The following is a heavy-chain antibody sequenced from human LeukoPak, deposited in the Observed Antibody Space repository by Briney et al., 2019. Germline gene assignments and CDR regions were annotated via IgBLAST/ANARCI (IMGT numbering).Heavy chain of an antibody. Sequence: PGGPLRLSRAGSGFTFSSYWMHWVRQAPGKGLVWVSRITNDGSTTSYADSVKGRFTISRDNAKNTLYLQVNSLRAEDTAVYYCASQYCGSTSCYGFDAFDIWGQGTKVTVSS. V-gene: IGHV3-74*01. J-gene: IGHJ3*02. D-gene: IGHD2-2*01. CDR2: ITNDGSTT. CDR3: ASQYCGSTSCYGFDAFDI. CDR1: GFTFSSYW.